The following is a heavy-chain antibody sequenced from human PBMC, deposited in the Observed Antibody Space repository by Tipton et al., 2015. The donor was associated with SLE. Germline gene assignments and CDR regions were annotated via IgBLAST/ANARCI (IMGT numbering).Heavy chain of an antibody. CDR1: GGSISSDY. CDR2: VFYSGST. V-gene: IGHV4-59*01. J-gene: IGHJ4*02. Sequence: TLSLTCTVSGGSISSDYWSWIRQPPGKGLEWIGYVFYSGSTNYNPPLKSRVTISIDTSKNRFSLKLSSVTAADTAVYYCARGGGYYDSSYDYWGQGTLVTVSS. CDR3: ARGGGYYDSSYDY. D-gene: IGHD3-22*01.